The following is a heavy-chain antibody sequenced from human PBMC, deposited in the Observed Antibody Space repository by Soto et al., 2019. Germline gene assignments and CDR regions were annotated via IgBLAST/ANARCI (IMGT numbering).Heavy chain of an antibody. CDR3: ARGPPKGQRIAARPLYYYCGMDV. D-gene: IGHD6-6*01. CDR1: GGSFSGYY. V-gene: IGHV4-34*01. CDR2: INHSGST. J-gene: IGHJ6*02. Sequence: SETLSLTCAVYGGSFSGYYWSWIRQPPGKGLEWIGEINHSGSTNYNPSLKSRVTISVDTSKNQFSLKLSSVTAADTAVYYCARGPPKGQRIAARPLYYYCGMDVWGQGTKVTVSS.